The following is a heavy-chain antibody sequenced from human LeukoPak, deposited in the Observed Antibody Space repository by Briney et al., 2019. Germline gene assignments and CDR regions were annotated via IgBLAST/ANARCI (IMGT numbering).Heavy chain of an antibody. D-gene: IGHD2-2*02. CDR3: AKEGLVVPAAIGIDY. CDR2: ISGSGGST. Sequence: GGSLGLSCAASGFTFSSYAMSWVRQAPGRGLEWVSAISGSGGSTYYADSVKGRFTISRDNSKNTLYLQMNSLRAEDTAVYYCAKEGLVVPAAIGIDYWGQGTLVTVSS. J-gene: IGHJ4*02. CDR1: GFTFSSYA. V-gene: IGHV3-23*01.